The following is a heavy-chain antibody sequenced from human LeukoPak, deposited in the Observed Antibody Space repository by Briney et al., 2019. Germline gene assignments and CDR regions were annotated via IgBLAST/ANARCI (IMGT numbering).Heavy chain of an antibody. CDR1: GGSFSGYY. D-gene: IGHD3-22*01. J-gene: IGHJ4*02. Sequence: SETLSLTCAVYGGSFSGYYWSWIRHPPGKGLEWIGEINHSGGTNYNPSLKSRVTISVDTSKNQFSLKLSSVTAADTAVYYCARTHRLYDSSGYYPRFSPGYFDYWGQGTLVTVSS. V-gene: IGHV4-34*01. CDR2: INHSGGT. CDR3: ARTHRLYDSSGYYPRFSPGYFDY.